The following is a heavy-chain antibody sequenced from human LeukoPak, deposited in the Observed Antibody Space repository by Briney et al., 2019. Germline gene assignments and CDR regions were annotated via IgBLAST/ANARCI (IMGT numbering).Heavy chain of an antibody. CDR2: INPSGSST. CDR1: GYSFTSHY. CDR3: ARDRRGGQWFGSKSPFDY. D-gene: IGHD3-10*01. V-gene: IGHV1-46*01. Sequence: ASVKVSCKASGYSFTSHYMHWVRQARGQGLEWMGRINPSGSSTVYAQKFQGRVTMTRDMSTTTDYMELSSLTSEDTAVYYCARDRRGGQWFGSKSPFDYWGQGTLVTVSS. J-gene: IGHJ4*02.